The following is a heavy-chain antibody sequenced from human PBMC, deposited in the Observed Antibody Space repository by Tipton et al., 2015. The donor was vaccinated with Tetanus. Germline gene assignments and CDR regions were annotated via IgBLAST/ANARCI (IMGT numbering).Heavy chain of an antibody. CDR2: ISHRGNT. V-gene: IGHV4-34*01. D-gene: IGHD3-16*01. CDR1: GGSFRYSS. J-gene: IGHJ4*02. Sequence: TLSLTCAFYGGSFRYSSWNWLRQPSGKGRGWIGEISHRGNTNYNPSLKKRVTISVDTSKNQFSLRLNLLTAADTAVYYCARAGETPLWGAFNSWGQGALVTVSS. CDR3: ARAGETPLWGAFNS.